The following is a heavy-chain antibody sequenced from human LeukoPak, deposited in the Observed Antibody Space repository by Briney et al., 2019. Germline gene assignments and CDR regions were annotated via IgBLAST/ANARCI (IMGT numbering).Heavy chain of an antibody. D-gene: IGHD3-10*01. Sequence: GGSLRLSCAASGFTFSSYGMHWVRQAPGKGLEWVAVISYDGSTKDYADFEKGRSTISRDNSKNTLYLQMNSLRAEDTAVYYCAKRYYYRSGSFLLATMDVWGQGTTVTVSS. CDR1: GFTFSSYG. CDR2: ISYDGSTK. J-gene: IGHJ6*02. V-gene: IGHV3-30*18. CDR3: AKRYYYRSGSFLLATMDV.